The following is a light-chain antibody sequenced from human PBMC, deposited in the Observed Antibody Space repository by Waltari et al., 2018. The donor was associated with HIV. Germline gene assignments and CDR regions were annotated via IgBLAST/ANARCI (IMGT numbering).Light chain of an antibody. J-gene: IGLJ2*01. CDR3: CSYARSSTSVV. V-gene: IGLV2-23*02. Sequence: QSALTQPASVSGSPGQSSTISCTGTSSAVGSHALVSCYHQHPGKAPKLMIYEVSKRPSGVSNRFSGSKSGNTASLTISGLQAEDEADYYCCSYARSSTSVVFGGGTKLTVL. CDR1: SSAVGSHAL. CDR2: EVS.